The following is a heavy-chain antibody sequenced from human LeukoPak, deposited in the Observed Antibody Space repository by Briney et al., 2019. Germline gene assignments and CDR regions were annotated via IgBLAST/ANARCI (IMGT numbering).Heavy chain of an antibody. J-gene: IGHJ6*03. D-gene: IGHD3-9*01. V-gene: IGHV3-7*01. CDR3: ARDRIHYDILTGYQYYYYMDV. Sequence: PGGSLRLSYAASGFTFSSYWMSWVRQAPGKGLEWVANIKQDGSEKYYVDSVKGRFTISRDNAKNSLYLQMNSLRAEDTAVYYCARDRIHYDILTGYQYYYYMDVWGKGTTVTVSS. CDR2: IKQDGSEK. CDR1: GFTFSSYW.